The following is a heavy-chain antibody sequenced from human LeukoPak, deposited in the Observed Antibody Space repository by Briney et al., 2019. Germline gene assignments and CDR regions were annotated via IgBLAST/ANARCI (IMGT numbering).Heavy chain of an antibody. V-gene: IGHV1-69*13. J-gene: IGHJ4*02. Sequence: SVKVSCKASGGTFSSYAISWVRQAPGQGLEWMGGIIPIFGTANYAQEFQGRVTITADESTSTAYMELSSLRSEDTAVYCCARAYCSGGSCYRTFDYWGQGTLVTVSS. CDR1: GGTFSSYA. CDR2: IIPIFGTA. D-gene: IGHD2-15*01. CDR3: ARAYCSGGSCYRTFDY.